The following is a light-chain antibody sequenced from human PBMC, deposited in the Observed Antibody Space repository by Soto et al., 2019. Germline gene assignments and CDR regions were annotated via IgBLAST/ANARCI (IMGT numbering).Light chain of an antibody. V-gene: IGKV3-15*01. CDR3: QQYNNWPPELT. CDR2: GAS. J-gene: IGKJ4*01. CDR1: QSVSSN. Sequence: EVMLSQSPATLSLTPGERATLSCRASQSVSSNLAWYQQKPGQAPRLLIYGASTRATGIPARFSGSGSGTEFTLTISSLQSEDFAVYYCQQYNNWPPELTFGGRSK.